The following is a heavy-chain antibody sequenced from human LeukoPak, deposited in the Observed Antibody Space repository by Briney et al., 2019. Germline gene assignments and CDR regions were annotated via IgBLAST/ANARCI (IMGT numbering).Heavy chain of an antibody. CDR2: LYYSGST. V-gene: IGHV4-39*07. CDR3: ARDREVVVVVAATPGAFDI. J-gene: IGHJ3*02. D-gene: IGHD2-15*01. CDR1: GDSISSSRYY. Sequence: SETLSLTCTVSGDSISSSRYYWGWVRQPPGKGLEWIGGLYYSGSTYYNPSLKSRVTISVDTSKNQFSLKLSSVTAADTAVYYRARDREVVVVVAATPGAFDIWGQGTMVTVSS.